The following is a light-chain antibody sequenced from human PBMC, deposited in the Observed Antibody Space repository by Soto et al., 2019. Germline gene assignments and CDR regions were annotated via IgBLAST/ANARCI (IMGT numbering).Light chain of an antibody. J-gene: IGKJ5*01. Sequence: DIQMTQSPSSLSASVGDRVTITCRASQSISIYLNWYQQKPGKAPKLLIYAASSLQSRVPSRFSGSGSGTDFTLTISSLQPEDFATYYCQQSYSTPRTFGQGTRLEIK. CDR2: AAS. CDR1: QSISIY. CDR3: QQSYSTPRT. V-gene: IGKV1-39*01.